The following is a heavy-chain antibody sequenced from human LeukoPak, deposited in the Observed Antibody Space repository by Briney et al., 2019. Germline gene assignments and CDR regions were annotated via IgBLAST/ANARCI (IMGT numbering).Heavy chain of an antibody. V-gene: IGHV3-21*01. CDR3: ARGGPYYGSGSYYSPGY. CDR1: GFTFSSYS. J-gene: IGHJ4*02. Sequence: PGGSLRLSCAASGFTFSSYSMNWVRQAPGKGLEWVSSISSSSSYIYYADSVKGRFTISRDNAKNSLYLQMTSLRAEDTAAYYCARGGPYYGSGSYYSPGYWGQGTLVTVSS. CDR2: ISSSSSYI. D-gene: IGHD3-10*01.